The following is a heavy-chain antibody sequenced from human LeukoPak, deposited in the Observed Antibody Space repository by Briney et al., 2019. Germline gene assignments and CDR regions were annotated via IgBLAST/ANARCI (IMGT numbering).Heavy chain of an antibody. CDR1: GLTFSDHW. D-gene: IGHD6-13*01. Sequence: GGSLRLSCAASGLTFSDHWMHWVRQAPGKGLVWVSRIYSDGSSTTYADSVKGRFTISRDNAKNTVYLQMNSLRAEDTAVYYCERESGTSRFFDFGGQGTLVTVSS. J-gene: IGHJ4*02. CDR3: ERESGTSRFFDF. V-gene: IGHV3-74*01. CDR2: IYSDGSST.